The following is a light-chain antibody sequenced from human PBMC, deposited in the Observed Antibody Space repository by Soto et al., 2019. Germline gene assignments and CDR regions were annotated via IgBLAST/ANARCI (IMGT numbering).Light chain of an antibody. CDR3: QQYNSYWT. CDR2: MAY. J-gene: IGKJ1*01. V-gene: IGKV1-5*03. Sequence: DIQMTQSPSTLSASVGDRVTITCRASQSISSWLAWYQQKPGKDPKLVIYMAYSLESGVPSRFSGSVSWTEFALPLRSLKTDDFATYYCQQYNSYWTFGQGTKVEIK. CDR1: QSISSW.